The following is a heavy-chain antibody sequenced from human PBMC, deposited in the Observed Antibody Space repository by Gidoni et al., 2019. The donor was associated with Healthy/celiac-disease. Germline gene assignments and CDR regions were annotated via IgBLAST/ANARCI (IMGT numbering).Heavy chain of an antibody. V-gene: IGHV4-34*01. CDR1: GGSFSGYY. D-gene: IGHD2-15*01. Sequence: QVQLQQWGAGLLKPSETLSLTCAVYGGSFSGYYWSWIRQPPGKGLEWIGEINHSGSTNYNPSLKSRVTISVDTSKNQFSLKLSSVTAADTAVYYCARVLLYRGYFDYWGQGTLVTVSS. CDR2: INHSGST. J-gene: IGHJ4*02. CDR3: ARVLLYRGYFDY.